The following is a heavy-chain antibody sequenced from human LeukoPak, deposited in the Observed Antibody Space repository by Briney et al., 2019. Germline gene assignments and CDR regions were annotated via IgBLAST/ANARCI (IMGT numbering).Heavy chain of an antibody. CDR3: ARDTYSGYDYGFDP. Sequence: ASVKVSCKASGYTFISYAMNWVRQAPGQGLEWMGIINPSGGSTSYAQKFQGRVTMTRDTSTSTVYMELSSLRSEDTAVYYCARDTYSGYDYGFDPWGQGTLVTVSS. V-gene: IGHV1-46*01. J-gene: IGHJ5*02. CDR2: INPSGGST. D-gene: IGHD5-12*01. CDR1: GYTFISYA.